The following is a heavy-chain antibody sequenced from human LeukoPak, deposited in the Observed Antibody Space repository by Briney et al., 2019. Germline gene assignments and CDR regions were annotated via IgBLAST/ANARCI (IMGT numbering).Heavy chain of an antibody. Sequence: PGGSLRLSWAASGFTFSSYGMHWVRQAPGKGLEWVAVISYDGSNKYYADSVKGRFTISRDNSKNTLYLQMNSLRAEDTAVYYCAKIAAAALFDYWGQGTLVTVSS. CDR1: GFTFSSYG. J-gene: IGHJ4*02. CDR2: ISYDGSNK. V-gene: IGHV3-30*18. CDR3: AKIAAAALFDY. D-gene: IGHD6-13*01.